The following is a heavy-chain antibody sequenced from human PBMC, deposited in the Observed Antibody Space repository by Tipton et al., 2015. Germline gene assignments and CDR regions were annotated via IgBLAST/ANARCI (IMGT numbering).Heavy chain of an antibody. Sequence: QLVQSGAEVKKPGESLTISCKGSEYIFPMYWIAWVRQMPGKGLEWMGMMHPLDSDTRYSPSFQGQVTISADRSVSTAYLQWSSLKASDTAMYYCARRAYGDYLFDYWGQGTLVTVSS. CDR1: EYIFPMYW. J-gene: IGHJ4*02. D-gene: IGHD4-17*01. CDR2: MHPLDSDT. CDR3: ARRAYGDYLFDY. V-gene: IGHV5-51*01.